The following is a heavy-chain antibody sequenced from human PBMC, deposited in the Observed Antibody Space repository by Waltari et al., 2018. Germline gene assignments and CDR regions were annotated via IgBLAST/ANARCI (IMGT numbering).Heavy chain of an antibody. CDR2: IYYSGST. V-gene: IGHV4-39*01. D-gene: IGHD2-2*01. J-gene: IGHJ5*02. Sequence: QLQLQESGPGLVKPSETLSLTYTVSGGSISSSSYYWGWIRQPPGKGLEWIGSIYYSGSTYYNPSLKSRVTISVDTSKNQFSLKLSSVTAADTAVYYCAKAGYQPLPTGWFDPWGQGTLVTVSS. CDR3: AKAGYQPLPTGWFDP. CDR1: GGSISSSSYY.